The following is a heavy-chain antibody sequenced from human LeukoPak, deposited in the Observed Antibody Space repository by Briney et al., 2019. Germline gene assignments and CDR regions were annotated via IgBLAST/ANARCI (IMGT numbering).Heavy chain of an antibody. CDR3: AGGPGSGSYDSLSPLDY. V-gene: IGHV1-8*01. Sequence: ASVKVSFKASVYTFTSYDINWVRQATGQGLEWMGWMNPNSGNTGYAQKFQGRVTMTRNTSISTAYMELSSLRSEDTAVYYCAGGPGSGSYDSLSPLDYWGQGTLVTVSS. CDR2: MNPNSGNT. J-gene: IGHJ4*02. CDR1: VYTFTSYD. D-gene: IGHD3-10*01.